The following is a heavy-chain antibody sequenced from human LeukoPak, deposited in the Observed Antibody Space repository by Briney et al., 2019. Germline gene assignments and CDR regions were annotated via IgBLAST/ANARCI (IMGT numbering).Heavy chain of an antibody. Sequence: ASVKVSCKASGYTFTSYDINWVRQATGQGLEWMGWMNPNSGNTGYAQKFQGRVTITRNTSISTAYMELSSLRSEDTAVYYRARGTYSSSSSSFDYWGQGTLVTVSS. D-gene: IGHD6-6*01. CDR1: GYTFTSYD. CDR2: MNPNSGNT. V-gene: IGHV1-8*03. J-gene: IGHJ4*02. CDR3: ARGTYSSSSSSFDY.